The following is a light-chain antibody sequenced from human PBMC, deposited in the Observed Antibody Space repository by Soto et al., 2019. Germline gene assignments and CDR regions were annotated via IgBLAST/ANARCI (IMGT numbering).Light chain of an antibody. J-gene: IGLJ1*01. CDR3: CSFAGRNNRV. V-gene: IGLV2-8*01. Sequence: QSVLTQPPSASGSRGQSVTISYTGTSSDVGGYNWVSWYQQHPGKAPKLMIYEVTERPSGVPDRFSGSKSGNTASLTISGLQAEDEADYHCCSFAGRNNRVFGTGTKLTVL. CDR2: EVT. CDR1: SSDVGGYNW.